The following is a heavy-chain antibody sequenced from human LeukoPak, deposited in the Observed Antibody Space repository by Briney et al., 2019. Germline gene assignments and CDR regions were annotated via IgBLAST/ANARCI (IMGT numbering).Heavy chain of an antibody. CDR2: IYTSGST. J-gene: IGHJ4*02. Sequence: PSETLFLTCTVSGGSISSYYWSWIRQPAGKGPEWIGRIYTSGSTNYNPSLKSRVTMSVDTSRNQFSLKLSSVTAADTAVYYCARVGSGSFGTLYYFDYWGQGTLVTVSS. V-gene: IGHV4-4*07. CDR1: GGSISSYY. D-gene: IGHD1-26*01. CDR3: ARVGSGSFGTLYYFDY.